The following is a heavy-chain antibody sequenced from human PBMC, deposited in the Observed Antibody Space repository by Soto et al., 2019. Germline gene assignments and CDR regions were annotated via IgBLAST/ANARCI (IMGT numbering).Heavy chain of an antibody. D-gene: IGHD5-18*01. Sequence: GESLKISCKGSGYSFTIYWISWVRQMPGKGLEWMGRIDPSDSYTNYSPSFQGHVTISADKSISTAYLQWSSLKASDTAMYYCARTSMQSRGYSYGHGGMDVWGQGTTVTVSS. CDR3: ARTSMQSRGYSYGHGGMDV. CDR1: GYSFTIYW. J-gene: IGHJ6*02. CDR2: IDPSDSYT. V-gene: IGHV5-10-1*01.